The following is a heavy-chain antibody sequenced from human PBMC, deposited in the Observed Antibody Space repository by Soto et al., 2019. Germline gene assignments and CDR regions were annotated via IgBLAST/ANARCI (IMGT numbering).Heavy chain of an antibody. CDR2: INYTGTT. D-gene: IGHD6-19*01. CDR3: AREDGSGWYYYDY. CDR1: GGSFSGYS. J-gene: IGHJ4*01. V-gene: IGHV4-34*01. Sequence: SETLSLTCAVNGGSFSGYSWTWIRQAPGKGLDWIGEINYTGTTNYSPSLKSRVTLSVDTSKNQSSLELRSVSAADTAVYYCAREDGSGWYYYDYWGHGTLVTVSS.